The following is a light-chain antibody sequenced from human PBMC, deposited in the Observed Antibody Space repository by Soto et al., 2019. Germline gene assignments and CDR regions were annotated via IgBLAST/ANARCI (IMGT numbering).Light chain of an antibody. CDR1: QSVSVNS. V-gene: IGKV3-20*01. J-gene: IGKJ1*01. CDR3: QQYGSSPPT. CDR2: AAS. Sequence: EIVLTQSPGTLSLSPGERATLSCRASQSVSVNSLAWYQQKGGQAPRLLIYAASTRATGVPDRFSGTGSGTDFALTISRLETDDSAVYYCQQYGSSPPTFGQGTKVDIK.